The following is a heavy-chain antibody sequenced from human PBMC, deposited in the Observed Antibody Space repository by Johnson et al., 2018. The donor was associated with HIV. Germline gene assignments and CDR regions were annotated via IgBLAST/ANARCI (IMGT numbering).Heavy chain of an antibody. CDR3: ARESPGGDGLDL. CDR1: GFTVSSNY. Sequence: VQLVESGGGVVQPGGSLRLSCAASGFTVSSNYMSWVRQAPGKGLEWVSVIYSGGSTYYVDSVKGRFTISRDTAKMSLYLQMNSLRAEDTAVHYCARESPGGDGLDLWCQGTMVTVSS. D-gene: IGHD1-14*01. CDR2: IYSGGST. V-gene: IGHV3-66*01. J-gene: IGHJ3*01.